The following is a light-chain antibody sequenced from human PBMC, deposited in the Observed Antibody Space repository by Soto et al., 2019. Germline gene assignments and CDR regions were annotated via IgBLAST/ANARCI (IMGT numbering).Light chain of an antibody. V-gene: IGKV3-11*01. J-gene: IGKJ2*01. CDR2: DAS. CDR1: QSVGSS. Sequence: EIVLTQSPATLSLSPGERATLSCRASQSVGSSLAWFPHKPGQAPRLLIYDASNRATGIPARFSGSGSGTDFTLTISSLEPEDFAVYYCQQRSNWPRTFGQGTKLEIK. CDR3: QQRSNWPRT.